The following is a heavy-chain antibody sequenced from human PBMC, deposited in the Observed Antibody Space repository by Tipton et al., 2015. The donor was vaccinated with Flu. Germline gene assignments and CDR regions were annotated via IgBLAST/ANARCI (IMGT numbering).Heavy chain of an antibody. CDR1: GFTFSTYE. CDR2: ITSTGATI. Sequence: SLRLSCAASGFTFSTYEMVWVRQAPGKGLEWVSFITSTGATIYYADSVKGRFTISRDNAKNSLSLQMNSLRAEDTAVYYCARDPAPGYDFLDHPFAMDVWGQGPTVTVSS. D-gene: IGHD3-3*01. V-gene: IGHV3-48*03. CDR3: ARDPAPGYDFLDHPFAMDV. J-gene: IGHJ6*02.